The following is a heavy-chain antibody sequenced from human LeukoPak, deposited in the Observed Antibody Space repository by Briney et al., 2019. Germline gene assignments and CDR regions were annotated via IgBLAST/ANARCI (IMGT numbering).Heavy chain of an antibody. CDR1: GFTFSSYS. D-gene: IGHD4-23*01. V-gene: IGHV3-23*01. J-gene: IGHJ4*02. Sequence: GGSLRLSCAASGFTFSSYSMNWVRQAPGKGLEWVSSITGGADSTYLADSVKGRFTISRDNSKNTVYLQLNSLRDEDTAVYYCARAAGDNAANARFDYWGQGTLVTVSS. CDR3: ARAAGDNAANARFDY. CDR2: ITGGADST.